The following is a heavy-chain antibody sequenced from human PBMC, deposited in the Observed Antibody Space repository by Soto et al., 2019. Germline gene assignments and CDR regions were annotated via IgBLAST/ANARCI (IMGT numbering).Heavy chain of an antibody. J-gene: IGHJ4*01. Sequence: EVQLLESGGGSVQPGGSLRLSCAASGFSFSGYAMAWVRQAPGKGLEWVSGISGSGATTYYADSVKGRCTISRDNSKNTLSLQVNRLSAEYTAVYCCAKAGGGYTKWHFDSWGHGSLVTVSS. CDR3: AKAGGGYTKWHFDS. CDR1: GFSFSGYA. CDR2: ISGSGATT. V-gene: IGHV3-23*01. D-gene: IGHD5-12*01.